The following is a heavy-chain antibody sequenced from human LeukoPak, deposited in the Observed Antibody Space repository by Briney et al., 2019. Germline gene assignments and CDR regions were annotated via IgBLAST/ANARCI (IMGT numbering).Heavy chain of an antibody. CDR1: GFTFSNYW. J-gene: IGHJ4*02. CDR2: IKQDESEI. Sequence: GGSLRLSCADSGFTFSNYWMSWVRQAPGKGLEWVAKIKQDESEIYYVDSVKGRFTISRDNAKNSLYLQMNSLRAEDTAVYYCASGWGPMVVSYWGQGTLVTVSS. CDR3: ASGWGPMVVSY. D-gene: IGHD2-8*02. V-gene: IGHV3-7*01.